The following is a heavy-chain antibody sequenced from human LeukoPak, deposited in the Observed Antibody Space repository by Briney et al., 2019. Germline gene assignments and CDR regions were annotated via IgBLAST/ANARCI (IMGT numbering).Heavy chain of an antibody. D-gene: IGHD2-15*01. Sequence: GGSLRLSCGGSGFTFSSYAMSWVRQAPGKGLEWVSAISGSGTDTFYANSVKGRFTISRDNPKNTLYLQMNSLRAEDTTVYYCAKGGGSSCYSPSDYWGQGTLVTVSS. CDR1: GFTFSSYA. CDR3: AKGGGSSCYSPSDY. CDR2: ISGSGTDT. J-gene: IGHJ4*02. V-gene: IGHV3-23*01.